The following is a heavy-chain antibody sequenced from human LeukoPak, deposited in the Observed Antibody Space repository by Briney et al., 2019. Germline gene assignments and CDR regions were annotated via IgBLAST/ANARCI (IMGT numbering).Heavy chain of an antibody. CDR3: ARGLPTLGVYYGMDV. CDR1: GFTVSSNY. J-gene: IGHJ6*02. V-gene: IGHV3-21*01. CDR2: ISSSSSYI. Sequence: GGSLRLSCAASGFTVSSNYMSWVRQAPGKGLEWVSSISSSSSYIYYADSVKGRFTISRDNAKNSLYLQMNSLRAEDTAVYYCARGLPTLGVYYGMDVWGQGTTVTVPS.